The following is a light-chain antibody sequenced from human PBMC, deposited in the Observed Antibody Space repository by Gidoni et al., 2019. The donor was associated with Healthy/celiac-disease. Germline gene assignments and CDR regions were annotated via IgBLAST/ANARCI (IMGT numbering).Light chain of an antibody. Sequence: DIQMTQSPSTLSASVGDRVTITCRASPSISNWLAWYQQKPGKAPKLLIYKASSLESGVPSRFSGSGSGTEFTLTISSLQPDDFATYYCQQYNSYSLFGQGTKVEIK. CDR2: KAS. CDR1: PSISNW. J-gene: IGKJ1*01. CDR3: QQYNSYSL. V-gene: IGKV1-5*03.